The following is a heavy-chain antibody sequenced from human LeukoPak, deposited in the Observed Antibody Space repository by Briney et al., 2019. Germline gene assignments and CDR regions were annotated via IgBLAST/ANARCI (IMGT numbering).Heavy chain of an antibody. V-gene: IGHV4-39*07. J-gene: IGHJ6*02. CDR1: GGSISSSSYY. D-gene: IGHD3-16*01. Sequence: PSETLSLTCTVSGGSISSSSYYWGWIRQPPGKGLEWIGSIYYSGSTYYNPSLKSRVTISVDTSKNQVSLQVSSVTAADSAIYYCARFGVDYDMDVWGHGTTVTVFS. CDR2: IYYSGST. CDR3: ARFGVDYDMDV.